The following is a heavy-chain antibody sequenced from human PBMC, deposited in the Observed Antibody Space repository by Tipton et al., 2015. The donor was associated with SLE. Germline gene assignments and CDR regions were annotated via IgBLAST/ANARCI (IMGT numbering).Heavy chain of an antibody. CDR3: ATPLFWSGYPSGEGAFDN. CDR2: ISAYNGNT. V-gene: IGHV1-18*01. Sequence: QLVQSGAEVKKPGASVKVSCKASGYTFTSYGISWVRQAPGQGLEWMGWISAYNGNTNFAQKLQGRVTMTTDTSTSTAYMELRSLRSDDTAVYYCATPLFWSGYPSGEGAFDNWGQGTVVIVSS. J-gene: IGHJ3*02. CDR1: GYTFTSYG. D-gene: IGHD3-3*01.